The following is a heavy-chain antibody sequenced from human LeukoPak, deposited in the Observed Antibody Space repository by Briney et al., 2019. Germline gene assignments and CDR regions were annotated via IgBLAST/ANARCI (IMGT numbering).Heavy chain of an antibody. CDR3: AGYCGGGSCADS. J-gene: IGHJ4*02. D-gene: IGHD2-15*01. CDR2: IYYSGST. Sequence: SETLSLTCTVSGGSISSYYWSWIRQPPGKGLEWIGYIYYSGSTNYNPSLKSRVTISVDTSKNQVSLQLNSVTAADTAVYYCAGYCGGGSCADSWGQGTLVTVSS. V-gene: IGHV4-59*08. CDR1: GGSISSYY.